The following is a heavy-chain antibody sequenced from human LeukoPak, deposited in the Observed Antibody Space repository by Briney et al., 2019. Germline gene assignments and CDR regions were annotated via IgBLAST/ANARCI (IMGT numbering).Heavy chain of an antibody. D-gene: IGHD3-10*02. CDR2: INLSGDHT. Sequence: PGGSLRLSCAATGFSFSSSVMSWVRQAPARGLEWVSTINLSGDHTYYADSMKGRFTISRDNSKNTLYLQMDSLRAEDTAIYYCAKGVNYFVLEYWGQGTLVTISS. V-gene: IGHV3-23*01. CDR3: AKGVNYFVLEY. CDR1: GFSFSSSV. J-gene: IGHJ4*02.